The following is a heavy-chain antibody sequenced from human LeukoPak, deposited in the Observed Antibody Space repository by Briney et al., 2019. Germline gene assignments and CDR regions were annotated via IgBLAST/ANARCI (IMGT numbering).Heavy chain of an antibody. CDR1: GFTFSSYA. CDR2: ISASGGST. D-gene: IGHD3-10*01. CDR3: AKELDGSGSYYVGYYYYGMDV. V-gene: IGHV3-23*01. Sequence: GGSLRLSCAASGFTFSSYAMSWVRQAPGKGLEWVSTISASGGSTYYADSVKGRFTISRDNSKNTLYLQMNSLRAEDTAVYYCAKELDGSGSYYVGYYYYGMDVWGQGTTVTVSS. J-gene: IGHJ6*02.